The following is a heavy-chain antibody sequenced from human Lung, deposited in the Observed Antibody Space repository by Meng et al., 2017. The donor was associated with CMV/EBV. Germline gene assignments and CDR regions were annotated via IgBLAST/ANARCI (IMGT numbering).Heavy chain of an antibody. V-gene: IGHV4-39*07. D-gene: IGHD1-1*01. J-gene: IGHJ4*02. CDR2: LYDSGST. CDR3: ARDLEY. Sequence: QFETQESGPGLVRPSETLALTCSVSGGSISSSTYYWAWIRQPPGKGLEWIGSLYDSGSTYYHPSLKSRVTISVDTSKTYFSLKLRSVTAADTAVYYCARDLEYWGQGTLVTVSS. CDR1: GGSISSSTYY.